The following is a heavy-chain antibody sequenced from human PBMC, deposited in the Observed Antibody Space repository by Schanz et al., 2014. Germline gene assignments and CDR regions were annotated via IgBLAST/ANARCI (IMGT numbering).Heavy chain of an antibody. D-gene: IGHD5-18*01. Sequence: QVQLEQSGAEVKKPGASVKVSCKTSGYAFSDYGITWVRQAPGQGLQWMGWISPYTGNTNYAQTLQGRITLTTDTATSTAYMELRSLRSEDTAVYYCARGPSQGYSYGHNIGAYYYGMDVWGQGTTVTVSS. CDR2: ISPYTGNT. CDR1: GYAFSDYG. J-gene: IGHJ6*02. CDR3: ARGPSQGYSYGHNIGAYYYGMDV. V-gene: IGHV1-18*01.